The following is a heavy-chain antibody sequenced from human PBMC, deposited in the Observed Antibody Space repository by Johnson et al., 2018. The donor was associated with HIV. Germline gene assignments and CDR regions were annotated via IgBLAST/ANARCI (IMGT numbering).Heavy chain of an antibody. J-gene: IGHJ3*02. D-gene: IGHD1-26*01. CDR1: GFTFGSYD. CDR3: ARDGPRGSYGAFDI. V-gene: IGHV3-23*04. CDR2: IIMSGGST. Sequence: VQLVESGGGLVQPGGSLRLSCAAAGFTFGSYDMSWVRQSPGKGLEWVSSIIMSGGSTYYADSVKGRFTISRDNAKNSLYLQMNSLRAEDTALYYCARDGPRGSYGAFDIWGQGTMVTVSS.